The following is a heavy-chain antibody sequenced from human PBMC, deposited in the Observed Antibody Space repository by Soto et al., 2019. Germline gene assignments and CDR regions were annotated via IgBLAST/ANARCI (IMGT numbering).Heavy chain of an antibody. D-gene: IGHD2-15*01. CDR1: GFSLSTNGVG. Sequence: QITLRESGPTLVKPTQTLTLTCTFSGFSLSTNGVGVGWMRQPPGEALEWLALFFWDGDRRYSPSLKIRLTITKDTSKNQVVLIMTNTDPVDTATYYCVHSLRRDNCRGGNCYRFDVWGQGTPVTVSS. V-gene: IGHV2-5*02. CDR2: FFWDGDR. CDR3: VHSLRRDNCRGGNCYRFDV. J-gene: IGHJ5*02.